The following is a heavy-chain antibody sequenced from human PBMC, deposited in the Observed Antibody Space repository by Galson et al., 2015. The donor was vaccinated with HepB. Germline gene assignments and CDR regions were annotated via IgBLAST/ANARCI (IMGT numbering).Heavy chain of an antibody. CDR1: GYSFSNYG. Sequence: SVKVSCKASGYSFSNYGINWVRQAPGQGLEWMGWISVYYGKTNYAQKFQGRVTMTTDTSTRNACMELRRLRSDDTAVYFCARDGSTNYYDSRSYYPTDYWGQGTLVTVSS. V-gene: IGHV1-18*04. CDR3: ARDGSTNYYDSRSYYPTDY. CDR2: ISVYYGKT. J-gene: IGHJ4*02. D-gene: IGHD3-22*01.